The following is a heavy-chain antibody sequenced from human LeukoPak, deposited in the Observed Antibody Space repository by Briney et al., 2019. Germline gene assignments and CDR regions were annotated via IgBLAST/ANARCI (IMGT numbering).Heavy chain of an antibody. V-gene: IGHV1-24*01. J-gene: IGHJ5*02. Sequence: ASGKVSCTVSGYTLTGLSMHWVREAPGKGLGWLGGFDPEDGETIYAQKFQGRVTMTEDTSTDTAYMELSSLRSEDTAVYYCAMEVGAPGHNWFDPWGQGTLVTVSS. D-gene: IGHD1-26*01. CDR1: GYTLTGLS. CDR2: FDPEDGET. CDR3: AMEVGAPGHNWFDP.